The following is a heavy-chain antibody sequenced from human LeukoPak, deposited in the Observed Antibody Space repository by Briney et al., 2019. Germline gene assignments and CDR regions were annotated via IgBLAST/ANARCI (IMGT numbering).Heavy chain of an antibody. CDR1: GFTFSSYS. Sequence: RPGGSLRLSCAASGFTFSSYSMTWVRQAPGKGLEWVSYISSSSTIYYADSVKGRFTISRDNAKNSLYLQMNSLRAEDTAVYYCARPYDYVWGNYLDFYYYGMDVWGQGTTVTVSS. D-gene: IGHD3-16*02. CDR3: ARPYDYVWGNYLDFYYYGMDV. J-gene: IGHJ6*02. V-gene: IGHV3-48*01. CDR2: ISSSSTI.